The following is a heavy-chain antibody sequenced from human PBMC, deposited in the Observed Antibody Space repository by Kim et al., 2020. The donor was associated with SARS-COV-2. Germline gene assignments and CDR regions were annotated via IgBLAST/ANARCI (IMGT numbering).Heavy chain of an antibody. CDR3: ATPKGPIYGYYYYGMDV. D-gene: IGHD3-10*01. CDR1: GYTLTELS. CDR2: FDPEDGET. Sequence: ASVKVSCKVSGYTLTELSMHWVRQAPGKGLEWMGGFDPEDGETIYAQKFQGRVTMTEDTSTDTAYMELSYLKSEDTAVYYCATPKGPIYGYYYYGMDVWGQGTTVTVSS. J-gene: IGHJ6*02. V-gene: IGHV1-24*01.